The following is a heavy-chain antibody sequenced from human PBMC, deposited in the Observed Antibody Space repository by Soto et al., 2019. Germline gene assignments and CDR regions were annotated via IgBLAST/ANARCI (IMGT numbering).Heavy chain of an antibody. D-gene: IGHD6-19*01. CDR3: ARHGSAYYYYYGMDV. V-gene: IGHV5-51*01. CDR1: GYSFTSYW. J-gene: IGHJ6*02. Sequence: GESLKISCKGSGYSFTSYWIGWVRQMPGKGLEWMGIIYPGDSDTRYSPSFQGQVTISADKSISTAYLQWSSLKASDTAMYYCARHGSAYYYYYGMDVWGQGTTVTVS. CDR2: IYPGDSDT.